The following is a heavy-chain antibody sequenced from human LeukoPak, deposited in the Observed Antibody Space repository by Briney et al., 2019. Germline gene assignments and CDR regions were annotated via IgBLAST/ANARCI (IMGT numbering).Heavy chain of an antibody. Sequence: GGSLRLSCAASGFTFSDYYMSWIRQAPGKGLEWVSYISRSGSTIYYADSVKGRFTISRDNAKNSLYLQMNSLRAEDTAVYYCARGRAYCGGDCYGASPYDYWGQGTLVTVSS. CDR3: ARGRAYCGGDCYGASPYDY. CDR2: ISRSGSTI. D-gene: IGHD2-21*02. V-gene: IGHV3-11*04. J-gene: IGHJ4*02. CDR1: GFTFSDYY.